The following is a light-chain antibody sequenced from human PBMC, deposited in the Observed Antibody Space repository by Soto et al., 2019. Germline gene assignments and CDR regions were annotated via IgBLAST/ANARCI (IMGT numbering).Light chain of an antibody. J-gene: IGLJ2*01. V-gene: IGLV4-69*01. Sequence: QLVLTQSPSASASLGASVKLTCTLSSGHSDYGIAWQQQPTDTGPRYLMNFNRLGSHNKGDGIPDRFSGSSSGAERYLSIASLQSDDEADYYCQRWDTVVVFGGGTKLTVL. CDR2: FNRLGSH. CDR1: SGHSDYG. CDR3: QRWDTVVV.